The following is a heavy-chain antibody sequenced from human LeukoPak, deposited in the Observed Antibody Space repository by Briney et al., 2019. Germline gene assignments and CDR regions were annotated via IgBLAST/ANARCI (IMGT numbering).Heavy chain of an antibody. Sequence: GGSLRLSCVAPGFTFSSHAMTWVRQVPGKGLEWVSSISGSAATSYYADSVKGRFTISRDSSKNTVFLQMNSLRAGDTALYYCARDIYGHYWGQGTLVTVSS. CDR2: ISGSAATS. CDR3: ARDIYGHY. V-gene: IGHV3-23*01. J-gene: IGHJ4*02. D-gene: IGHD3-3*02. CDR1: GFTFSSHA.